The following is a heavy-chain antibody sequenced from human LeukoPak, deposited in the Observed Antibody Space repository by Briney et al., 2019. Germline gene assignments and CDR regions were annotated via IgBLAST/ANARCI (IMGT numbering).Heavy chain of an antibody. CDR2: IYYSGST. D-gene: IGHD7-27*01. V-gene: IGHV4-30-4*01. Sequence: KTSETLSLTCTVSGGSISSGDYYWSWIRQPPGKGLEWTGYIYYSGSTYYNPSLKSRVTISVDTSKNQFSLKLSSVTAADTAVYYCARDALVTGGYWFDPWGQGTLVTVSS. CDR3: ARDALVTGGYWFDP. CDR1: GGSISSGDYY. J-gene: IGHJ5*02.